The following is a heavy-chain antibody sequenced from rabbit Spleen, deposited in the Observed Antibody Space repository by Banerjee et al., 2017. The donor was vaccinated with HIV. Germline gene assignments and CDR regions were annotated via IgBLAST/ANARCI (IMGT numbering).Heavy chain of an antibody. J-gene: IGHJ4*01. CDR2: IYTGNVKT. D-gene: IGHD6-1*01. CDR1: GFSFSSSYY. Sequence: QEQLVESGGGLVQPEGSLTLTCTASGFSFSSSYYMCWVRQAPGKGLEWVGCIYTGNVKTYYAGWAKGRFTISKASSTTVTLQMTSLTAADTATYFCARDAGFGYATLDYFNLWGPGTLVTVS. CDR3: ARDAGFGYATLDYFNL. V-gene: IGHV1S45*01.